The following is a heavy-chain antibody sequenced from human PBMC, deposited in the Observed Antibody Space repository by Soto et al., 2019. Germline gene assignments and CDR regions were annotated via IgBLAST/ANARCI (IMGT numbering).Heavy chain of an antibody. CDR2: INPNSGGT. J-gene: IGHJ6*02. Sequence: QVQLVQSGAEVKKPGASVKVSCKASGYTFTGYYMHWVRQAPGQGLEWMGWINPNSGGTNYAQKFQGWVTMTRDTSISTAYMELSRLRSDDTAVYYCARDEGAARHDYYYGMDVWGQGTTVTVSS. CDR1: GYTFTGYY. V-gene: IGHV1-2*04. D-gene: IGHD6-6*01. CDR3: ARDEGAARHDYYYGMDV.